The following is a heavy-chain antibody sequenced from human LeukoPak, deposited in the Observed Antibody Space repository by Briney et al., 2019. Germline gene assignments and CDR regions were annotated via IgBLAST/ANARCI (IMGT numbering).Heavy chain of an antibody. CDR2: MNPNSGNT. J-gene: IGHJ4*02. Sequence: ASVKVSCKASGYTFTSYDINWVRRATGQGLEWMGWMNPNSGNTGYAQKFQGRVTMTRNTSISTAYMELSSLRSEDTAVYYCARYYYDSSGYGYWGQGTLVTVSS. CDR3: ARYYYDSSGYGY. D-gene: IGHD3-22*01. V-gene: IGHV1-8*01. CDR1: GYTFTSYD.